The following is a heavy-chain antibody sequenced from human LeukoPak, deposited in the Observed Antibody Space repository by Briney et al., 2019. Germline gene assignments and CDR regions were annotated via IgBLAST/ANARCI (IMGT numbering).Heavy chain of an antibody. CDR1: GGSVSRGGYY. CDR3: ATADWESFYFDS. V-gene: IGHV4-31*03. CDR2: TSYSEGT. D-gene: IGHD1-26*01. Sequence: PSETLSLTCTVSGGSVSRGGYYWNWIRQHPGKGLEWIGFTSYSEGTYYNPSLMSRITISVDRSQNQFSLKMGDVTGADTAVYFCATADWESFYFDSWGQGALVAVSS. J-gene: IGHJ4*02.